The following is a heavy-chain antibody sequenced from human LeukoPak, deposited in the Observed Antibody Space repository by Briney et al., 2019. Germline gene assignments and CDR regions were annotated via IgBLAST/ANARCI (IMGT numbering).Heavy chain of an antibody. CDR3: AILFYYDSRDNWFDP. Sequence: ASVKVSCKASGYTFTSYYMHWVRQAPGQGLEWMGIINPSGGSTSYAQKFQGRVTMTRDTSTSTVYMELSSLRSEDTAVYYCAILFYYDSRDNWFDPWGQETLVTVSS. V-gene: IGHV1-46*01. D-gene: IGHD3-22*01. CDR1: GYTFTSYY. J-gene: IGHJ5*02. CDR2: INPSGGST.